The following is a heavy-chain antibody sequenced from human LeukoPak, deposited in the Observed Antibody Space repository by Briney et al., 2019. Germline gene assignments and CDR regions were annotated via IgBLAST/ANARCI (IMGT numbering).Heavy chain of an antibody. CDR2: VHHTGST. CDR3: ARHSTFFGVVIIKGRVRGPFDY. J-gene: IGHJ4*02. V-gene: IGHV4-38-2*02. D-gene: IGHD3-3*01. CDR1: GYSISRGYY. Sequence: SETLSLTCNVSGYSISRGYYWGWIRQPPGKGLEWIGSVHHTGSTYYNPSLRSRVTISVDTSKNQFSLKLSSVTAADTAVYYCARHSTFFGVVIIKGRVRGPFDYWGQGTLVTVSS.